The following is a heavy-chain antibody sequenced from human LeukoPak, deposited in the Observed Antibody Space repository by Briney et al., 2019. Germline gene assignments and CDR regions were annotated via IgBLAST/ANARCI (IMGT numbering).Heavy chain of an antibody. CDR3: AHLYCNGGSCYPWYFDY. D-gene: IGHD2-15*01. V-gene: IGHV2-5*01. Sequence: SGPTLVKPTQTLTLTCTFSGFSLSTSGVGVGWIRQPPGKALEWLGLIYWNDDKRYSPSLKSRLTITKDTSKNHVVLTMSNMDPVDTATYYCAHLYCNGGSCYPWYFDYWGQGTLVTVSS. J-gene: IGHJ4*02. CDR2: IYWNDDK. CDR1: GFSLSTSGVG.